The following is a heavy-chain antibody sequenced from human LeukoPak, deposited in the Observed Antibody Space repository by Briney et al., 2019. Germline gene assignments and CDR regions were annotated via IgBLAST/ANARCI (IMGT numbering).Heavy chain of an antibody. V-gene: IGHV1-69*04. CDR3: ARTVTAMGHERYYYYYYYMDV. CDR1: GGTFSSYA. Sequence: GASVKVSCKASGGTFSSYAISWVRQAPGQGLEWMGRIIPILGIANYAQKFQGRVTITADKSTSTAYMELSSLRSEDTAVYYCARTVTAMGHERYYYYYYYMDVWGKGTTVTVSS. D-gene: IGHD5-18*01. J-gene: IGHJ6*03. CDR2: IIPILGIA.